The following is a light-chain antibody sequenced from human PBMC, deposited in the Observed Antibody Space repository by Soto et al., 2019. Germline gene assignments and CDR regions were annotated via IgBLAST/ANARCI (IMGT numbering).Light chain of an antibody. CDR2: ANT. J-gene: IGLJ1*01. V-gene: IGLV1-40*01. CDR3: QSYDSRLSEYV. CDR1: SSNIGAGFD. Sequence: QSVLRQPPSLSGAPGQRVTISCTGSSSNIGAGFDVHWYQQVPGTAPRLLINANTNRPSGVPDRFSGSKSGTSASLAITGLQPEDEADYFCQSYDSRLSEYVFGSGTKLTVL.